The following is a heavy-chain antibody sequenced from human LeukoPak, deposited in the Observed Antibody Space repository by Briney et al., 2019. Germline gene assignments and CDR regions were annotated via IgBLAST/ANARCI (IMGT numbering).Heavy chain of an antibody. CDR1: GYTFTSYG. CDR3: ARDLIYDNTGSARDTNDAFDI. J-gene: IGHJ3*02. Sequence: ASVKVSCKASGYTFTSYGINWVRQAPGQGLEWMGWITPYNNNAKYAQKSQGRVTMTTDTSTDIAYMDLRSLGSDDTAMYYCARDLIYDNTGSARDTNDAFDIWGQGTMLIVSS. D-gene: IGHD5-18*01. V-gene: IGHV1-18*04. CDR2: ITPYNNNA.